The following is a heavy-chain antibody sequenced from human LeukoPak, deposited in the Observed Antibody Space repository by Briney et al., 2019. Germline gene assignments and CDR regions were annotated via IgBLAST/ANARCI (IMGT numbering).Heavy chain of an antibody. CDR2: ISGSGGST. CDR1: GFTFSSYA. CDR3: ARHGYYGSGGHYGMDV. J-gene: IGHJ6*02. D-gene: IGHD3-10*01. Sequence: GGSLRLSCAASGFTFSSYAMSWVRQAPGKGLEWASAISGSGGSTYYADSVKGRFTISRDNSKNTLYLQMNSLRAEDTAVYYCARHGYYGSGGHYGMDVWGQGTTVTVSS. V-gene: IGHV3-23*01.